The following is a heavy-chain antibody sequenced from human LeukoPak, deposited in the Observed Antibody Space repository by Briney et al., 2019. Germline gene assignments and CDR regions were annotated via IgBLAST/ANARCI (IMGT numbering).Heavy chain of an antibody. CDR1: GGSISSYY. D-gene: IGHD2-2*01. J-gene: IGHJ6*02. Sequence: NPSETLSLTCTVSGGSISSYYWSWIRQPAGKGLEWIGRIYTSGSTNYNPSLKSRVTMSVDTSKNQFSLKLSSVTAADTAVYYCAREVVVPAAMLGSYYYYGMDVWGQGTTVTVSS. CDR3: AREVVVPAAMLGSYYYYGMDV. V-gene: IGHV4-4*07. CDR2: IYTSGST.